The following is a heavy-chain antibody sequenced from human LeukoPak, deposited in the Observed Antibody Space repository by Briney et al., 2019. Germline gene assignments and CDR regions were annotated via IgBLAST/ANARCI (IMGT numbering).Heavy chain of an antibody. Sequence: SETLSLTCAVYGGSFSGYYWNWIRKPPGKGLEWIGEINHSGSTNYNPSLKSRVTISVDTSKNQFSLKLSSVTAADTAMYYCARSPFVSYCTSTSCSWFDPWGQGTLVTVSS. CDR1: GGSFSGYY. D-gene: IGHD2-2*01. J-gene: IGHJ5*02. CDR2: INHSGST. V-gene: IGHV4-34*01. CDR3: ARSPFVSYCTSTSCSWFDP.